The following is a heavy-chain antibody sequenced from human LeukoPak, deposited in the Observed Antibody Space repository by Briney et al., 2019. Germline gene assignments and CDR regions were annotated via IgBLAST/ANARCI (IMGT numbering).Heavy chain of an antibody. CDR1: GGTFSSYA. CDR2: INPILGIA. CDR3: ARGIVVPAGASGPEFDP. J-gene: IGHJ5*02. D-gene: IGHD2-2*01. V-gene: IGHV1-69*04. Sequence: SVTVPCKASGGTFSSYAISWVRQAPGQGLEWMGRINPILGIANYAQKFQGRVTITADKSTSTAYMELSSLRSEDTAVYYGARGIVVPAGASGPEFDPWGQGTLVTVSS.